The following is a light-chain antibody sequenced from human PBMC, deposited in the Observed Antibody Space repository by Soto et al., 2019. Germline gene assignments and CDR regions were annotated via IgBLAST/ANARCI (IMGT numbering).Light chain of an antibody. J-gene: IGKJ1*01. CDR2: AAS. Sequence: DIQMTQSPSSLSASVGDRVTITCRASQSISSYLHWYQQKPGKAPKLLIYAASNLQSGVPSRFSASGSGTEFTLTISSLQPDDFATYYCQQYNSYLWTFGQGTKVDIK. V-gene: IGKV1-5*01. CDR3: QQYNSYLWT. CDR1: QSISSY.